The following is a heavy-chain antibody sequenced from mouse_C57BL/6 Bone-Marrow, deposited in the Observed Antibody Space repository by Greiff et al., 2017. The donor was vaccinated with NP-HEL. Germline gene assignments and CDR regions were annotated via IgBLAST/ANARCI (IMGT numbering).Heavy chain of an antibody. CDR3: ARYRASTGTRAMDY. D-gene: IGHD4-1*02. V-gene: IGHV1-7*01. CDR2: INPSSGYT. Sequence: VQVVESGAELAKPGASVKLSCKASGYTFTSYWMHWVKQRPGQGLEWIGYINPSSGYTTYNQKFKDKATLTADKSSSTAYMQLSSLTYEDSAVYYCARYRASTGTRAMDYWGQGTSVTVSS. J-gene: IGHJ4*01. CDR1: GYTFTSYW.